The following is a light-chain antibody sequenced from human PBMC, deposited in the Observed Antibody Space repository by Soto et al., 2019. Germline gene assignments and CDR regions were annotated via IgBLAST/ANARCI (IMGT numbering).Light chain of an antibody. CDR2: GVT. J-gene: IGLJ1*01. Sequence: QSVLTQPASVSGSPGQSITISCTGTSSDIGAYNYVSWYQQYPGKAPKLMIYGVTNRPSGVSNRFSGATSGNAASLTISGLQADDEADYFCCSSAPESTYVFGTGTKVTVL. V-gene: IGLV2-14*01. CDR1: SSDIGAYNY. CDR3: CSSAPESTYV.